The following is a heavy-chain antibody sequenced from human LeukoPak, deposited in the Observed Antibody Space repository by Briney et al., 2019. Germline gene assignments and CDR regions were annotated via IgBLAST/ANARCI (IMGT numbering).Heavy chain of an antibody. CDR3: ARDNAPYTSSSSGLGLFDY. D-gene: IGHD6-6*01. J-gene: IGHJ4*02. Sequence: SVKVSCKASGGTFSSYAISWVRQAPGQGLEWMGGIIPIFGTANYAQKFQGRVTITADESTSTAYMELSSLRSEDTAVYYCARDNAPYTSSSSGLGLFDYWGQGTLVTVSS. CDR1: GGTFSSYA. V-gene: IGHV1-69*13. CDR2: IIPIFGTA.